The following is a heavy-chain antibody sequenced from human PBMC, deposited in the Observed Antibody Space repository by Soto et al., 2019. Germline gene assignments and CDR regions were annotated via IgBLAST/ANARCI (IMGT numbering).Heavy chain of an antibody. CDR2: ISSSGSTI. J-gene: IGHJ6*02. Sequence: LRLSFAASGXTFSDYYMSWIRQAPGKGLEWVSYISSSGSTIYYADSVKGRFTISRDNAKNSLYLQMNSLRAEDTAVYYCARSGLVRGPRPYYYGMDVWGQGTTVTVSS. D-gene: IGHD3-10*01. V-gene: IGHV3-11*01. CDR1: GXTFSDYY. CDR3: ARSGLVRGPRPYYYGMDV.